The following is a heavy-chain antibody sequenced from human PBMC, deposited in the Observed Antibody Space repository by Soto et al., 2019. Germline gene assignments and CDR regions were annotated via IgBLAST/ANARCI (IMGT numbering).Heavy chain of an antibody. J-gene: IGHJ6*02. V-gene: IGHV3-43*01. Sequence: GGSLRLSCAASGFTFDDYTMHWVRQAPGKGLEWVSLISWDGGSTYYADSVKGRFTISRDNSKNSLYLQMNSLRTEDTALYYCAKDAIAAAGLNYYYGMDVWGQGTTVTVSS. CDR2: ISWDGGST. CDR3: AKDAIAAAGLNYYYGMDV. D-gene: IGHD6-13*01. CDR1: GFTFDDYT.